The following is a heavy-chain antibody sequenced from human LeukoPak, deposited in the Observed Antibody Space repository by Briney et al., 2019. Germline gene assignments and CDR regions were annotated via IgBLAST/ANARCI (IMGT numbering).Heavy chain of an antibody. D-gene: IGHD3-10*01. CDR3: ATSRYYTPNDNWLGP. CDR2: INPNSGGT. J-gene: IGHJ5*02. V-gene: IGHV1-2*02. CDR1: GYTFTGYY. Sequence: GASVKVPCKASGYTFTGYYMHWVRQAPGQGLEWMGWINPNSGGTNYAQKFQGRVTMTRDTSISTAYMELSSLRSEDTAVYYCATSRYYTPNDNWLGPWGQGTLVNVSS.